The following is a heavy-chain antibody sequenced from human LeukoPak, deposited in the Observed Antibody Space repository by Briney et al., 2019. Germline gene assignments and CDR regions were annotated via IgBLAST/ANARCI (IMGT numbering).Heavy chain of an antibody. CDR2: IRYDGNNK. Sequence: GGSLRLSCAASGFIFRTFGIHWVRQAPGKGLEWVAFIRYDGNNKLYADSMKGRFTISRDNSKNTLYLHINSLRAEDTAVYYCVKDNPLDYWGQGTLVIVSS. V-gene: IGHV3-30*02. J-gene: IGHJ4*02. CDR1: GFIFRTFG. D-gene: IGHD1-14*01. CDR3: VKDNPLDY.